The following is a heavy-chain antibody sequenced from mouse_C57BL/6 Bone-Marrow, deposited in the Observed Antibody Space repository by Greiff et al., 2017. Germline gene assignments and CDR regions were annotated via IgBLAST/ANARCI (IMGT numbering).Heavy chain of an antibody. D-gene: IGHD2-5*01. CDR2: INPNNGGT. Sequence: VQLQQSGPELVKPGASVKMSCKASGYTFTDYNMHWVKQSHGKSLEWIGYINPNNGGTSYNQKFKGKATLTVNKSSSTAYMDLRSLTSEDSAVYYCAIYYSNDRWYFDVWGTGTTVTVAS. CDR1: GYTFTDYN. V-gene: IGHV1-22*01. J-gene: IGHJ1*03. CDR3: AIYYSNDRWYFDV.